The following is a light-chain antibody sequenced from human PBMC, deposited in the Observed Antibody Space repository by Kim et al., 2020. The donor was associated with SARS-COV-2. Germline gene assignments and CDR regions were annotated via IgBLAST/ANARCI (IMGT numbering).Light chain of an antibody. V-gene: IGLV6-57*01. CDR1: SGSIATNY. CDR2: EDD. Sequence: GKTVTISCPRSSGSIATNYVQWYQQRPGTSPTTVISEDDQRPSGVPDRFSGSIDSSSNSASLTISGLKTEDEADYYCQSYDSSNQVFGGGTKVTVL. CDR3: QSYDSSNQV. J-gene: IGLJ3*02.